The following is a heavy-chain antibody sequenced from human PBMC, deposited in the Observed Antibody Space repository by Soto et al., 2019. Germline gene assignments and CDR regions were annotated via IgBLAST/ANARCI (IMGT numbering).Heavy chain of an antibody. CDR3: ARPLFRGTTRMVGY. D-gene: IGHD1-7*01. J-gene: IGHJ4*02. V-gene: IGHV1-8*01. Sequence: QVQLVQSGAEVKKPGASVKVSCKASGYTFTSYDINWVRQATGQGLEWMGWMNPNRGNTVYAQKFQCRVNMTRNTSISTAYMELSSLRSEDTAVYYCARPLFRGTTRMVGYWGQGTLVTVSS. CDR2: MNPNRGNT. CDR1: GYTFTSYD.